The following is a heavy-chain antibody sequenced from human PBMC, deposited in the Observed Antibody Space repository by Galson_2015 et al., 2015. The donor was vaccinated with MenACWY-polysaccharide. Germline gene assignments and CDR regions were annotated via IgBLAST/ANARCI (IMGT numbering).Heavy chain of an antibody. CDR1: GFTFSTYT. Sequence: SLRLSCAASGFTFSTYTMTWVRQAPGKGLEWVSSVSSGSGTIYYAESVKGRFTISRDNAQSSLYLQLNSLRDEDTAVYYCARVAYSSRTFGSWGQGTLVTVSS. V-gene: IGHV3-48*02. J-gene: IGHJ4*02. CDR2: VSSGSGTI. D-gene: IGHD4-11*01. CDR3: ARVAYSSRTFGS.